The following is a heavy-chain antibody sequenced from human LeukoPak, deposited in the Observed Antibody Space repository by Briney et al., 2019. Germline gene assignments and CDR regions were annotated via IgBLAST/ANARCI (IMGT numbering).Heavy chain of an antibody. V-gene: IGHV4-31*03. CDR2: IYYSGNT. CDR1: GGSFSSGGYF. CDR3: AREGDGYNSFDY. Sequence: SETLSHTCTVSGGSFSSGGYFWSWIRQHPGEGLEWIGYIYYSGNTYYNPSLKSRVSISLDTSKNHFSLKLSSVTAADTAVYYCAREGDGYNSFDYWGQGTLVTVSS. D-gene: IGHD5-24*01. J-gene: IGHJ4*02.